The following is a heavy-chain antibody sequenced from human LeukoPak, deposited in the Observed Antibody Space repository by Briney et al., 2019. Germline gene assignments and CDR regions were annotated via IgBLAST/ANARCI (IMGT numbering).Heavy chain of an antibody. CDR1: GFTFDDYG. V-gene: IGHV3-20*04. J-gene: IGHJ6*03. CDR3: ARAPYYYDSSGYYYYYYYMDV. CDR2: INWNGGST. Sequence: PGGSLRLSCAASGFTFDDYGMSWVRQAPGKGLEWVSGINWNGGSTGYADSVKGRFTISRDNAKNSLDLQMNSLRAEDTALYYCARAPYYYDSSGYYYYYYYMDVWAKGTTVTVSS. D-gene: IGHD3-22*01.